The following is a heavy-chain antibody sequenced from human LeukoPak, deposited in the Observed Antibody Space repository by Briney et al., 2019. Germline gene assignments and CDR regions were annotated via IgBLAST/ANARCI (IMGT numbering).Heavy chain of an antibody. CDR1: GFTFSSYS. CDR2: ISSSSSTI. J-gene: IGHJ4*02. Sequence: GGSLRLSCAASGFTFSSYSMNWVRQAPGKGLEWVSYISSSSSTIYYADSVKGRFTISRDNAKNSLYLQMNSLRAEDTAVYYCARSAYCTNGVCPFDYWGQGTLVTVSS. D-gene: IGHD2-8*01. CDR3: ARSAYCTNGVCPFDY. V-gene: IGHV3-48*01.